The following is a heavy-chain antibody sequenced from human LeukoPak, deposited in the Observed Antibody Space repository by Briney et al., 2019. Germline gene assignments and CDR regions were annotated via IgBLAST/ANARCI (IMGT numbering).Heavy chain of an antibody. D-gene: IGHD4-17*01. Sequence: GRSLRLSCAASGFTFSSYGMHWVRQVPGKGLEWVAVIWYDGSNKYYIESVKGRFTISRDNSKNTLYLQMNSLRAEDTAVYFCARGNDYGDYALDLWGRGTLVTVSS. J-gene: IGHJ2*01. CDR3: ARGNDYGDYALDL. CDR2: IWYDGSNK. V-gene: IGHV3-33*01. CDR1: GFTFSSYG.